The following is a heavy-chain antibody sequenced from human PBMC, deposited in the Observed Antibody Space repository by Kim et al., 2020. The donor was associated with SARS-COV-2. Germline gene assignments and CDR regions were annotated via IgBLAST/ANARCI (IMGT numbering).Heavy chain of an antibody. CDR2: LNVNSGDT. CDR1: GYAFTDYY. V-gene: IGHV1-2*02. CDR3: ARGRDLRKLVDTPMGF. J-gene: IGHJ4*02. Sequence: ASVKVSCKASGYAFTDYYIHWVRQAPGQGLEWMGWLNVNSGDTRYAQKFQGRVTMSRDTSISTAYMELISDDTAMYYCARGRDLRKLVDTPMGFWGQGTLVIVSS. D-gene: IGHD5-18*01.